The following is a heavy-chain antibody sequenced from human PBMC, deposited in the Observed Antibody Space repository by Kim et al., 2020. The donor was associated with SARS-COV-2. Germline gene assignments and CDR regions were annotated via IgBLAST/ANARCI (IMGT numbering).Heavy chain of an antibody. CDR3: SGVLISGWSYFDY. J-gene: IGHJ4*02. CDR1: GFTFSSSS. D-gene: IGHD6-19*01. V-gene: IGHV3-21*01. CDR2: ISSSGSYI. Sequence: GGSLRLSCAASGFTFSSSSMNWVRQAPGKGLEWIASISSSGSYISYADAKKGLVTISRDNARSSLYLHMNSLRAEDTAVYYCSGVLISGWSYFDYWGQGTLVTVSS.